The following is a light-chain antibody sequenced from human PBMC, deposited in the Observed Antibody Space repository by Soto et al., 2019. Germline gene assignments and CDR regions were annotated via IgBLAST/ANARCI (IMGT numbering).Light chain of an antibody. J-gene: IGKJ5*01. CDR3: QQAYGFPVT. CDR2: AAS. Sequence: DIQMTQSPSTVSASVGDRVTITCRASQNIISWLAWYQQQPGRAPKLLIYAASILQSGVPSRFSGSGSGTDFTLTITSLHPEDFATYYCQQAYGFPVTFGQGTRLEIK. CDR1: QNIISW. V-gene: IGKV1-12*01.